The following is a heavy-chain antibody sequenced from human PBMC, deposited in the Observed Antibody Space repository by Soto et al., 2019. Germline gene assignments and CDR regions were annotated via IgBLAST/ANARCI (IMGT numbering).Heavy chain of an antibody. CDR2: MNPINGAT. D-gene: IGHD6-13*01. CDR1: GYDFTAYD. Sequence: ASVKVSCKASGYDFTAYDINWVRQASGQGLEWMGWMNPINGATGTARRFQGRVSLSRNTATGTAYLELTSLKSDDTAVYYCGRGPSPRAPAGGTPYYYAMDVWGQGTTVTVSS. V-gene: IGHV1-8*02. CDR3: GRGPSPRAPAGGTPYYYAMDV. J-gene: IGHJ6*02.